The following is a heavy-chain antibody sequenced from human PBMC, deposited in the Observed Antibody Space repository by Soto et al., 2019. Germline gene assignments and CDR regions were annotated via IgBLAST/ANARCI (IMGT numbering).Heavy chain of an antibody. J-gene: IGHJ4*02. D-gene: IGHD3-9*01. CDR2: IYHSGST. CDR3: VRDRDWLFDY. V-gene: IGHV4-30-2*01. CDR1: CGSSSSGGYS. Sequence: ALELLSHTRAVACGSSSSGGYSRSRNRQPPGKGLEWIGYIYHSGSTYYNPSLKSRVTISVDRSKNTQSLQMDSLRAEDTAVYYCVRDRDWLFDYWGPGTLVTVSS.